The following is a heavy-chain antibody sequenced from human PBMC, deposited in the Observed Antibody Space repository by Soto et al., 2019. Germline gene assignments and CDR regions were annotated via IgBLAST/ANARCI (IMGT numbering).Heavy chain of an antibody. V-gene: IGHV1-69*01. Sequence: QVQLVQSGDELKKPGSSVKFSCKASGGTFNNYVFTWVRQAPGQGLEWMGGIIPPFDTPYSVQKFVGRVTMTADESSGKVYMGLSSLTSEDTAVYFFHADEKFGQLSIVWRPGNTVTVS. CDR2: IIPPFDTP. CDR1: GGTFNNYV. J-gene: IGHJ6*02. D-gene: IGHD3-10*01. CDR3: HADEKFGQLSIV.